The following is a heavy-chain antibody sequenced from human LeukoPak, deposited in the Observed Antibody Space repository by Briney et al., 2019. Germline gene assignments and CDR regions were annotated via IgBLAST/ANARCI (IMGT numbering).Heavy chain of an antibody. CDR1: GGSFSGYY. CDR2: INHSGST. V-gene: IGHV4-34*01. J-gene: IGHJ3*02. D-gene: IGHD3-10*01. CDR3: ARGYRSGTPWDI. Sequence: SETLSLTCAVYGGSFSGYYWSWIRQPPGRGLEWIGEINHSGSTNYNPFLKSRVTISVDTSKNQFSLKLSSVTAADTAVYYCARGYRSGTPWDIWGQGTMVTVSS.